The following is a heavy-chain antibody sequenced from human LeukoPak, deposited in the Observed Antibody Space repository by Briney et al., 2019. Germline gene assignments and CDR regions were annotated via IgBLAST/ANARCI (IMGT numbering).Heavy chain of an antibody. Sequence: GGSLRLSCAVSGFTFTNYWMSWARQSPGKGLEWVANIYLDGSRAYYVDSVKGRFTISRDNAKNSLFLQMNSLRVEDTAVYYCAELGITMIGGVWGKGTTVTISS. V-gene: IGHV3-7*01. J-gene: IGHJ6*04. CDR3: AELGITMIGGV. CDR2: IYLDGSRA. CDR1: GFTFTNYW. D-gene: IGHD3-10*02.